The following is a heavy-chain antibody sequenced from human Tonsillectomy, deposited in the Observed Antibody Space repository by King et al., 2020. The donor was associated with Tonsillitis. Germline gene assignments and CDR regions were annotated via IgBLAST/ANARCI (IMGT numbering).Heavy chain of an antibody. CDR1: GFTFSSYG. CDR2: ISYDGSNK. J-gene: IGHJ6*02. D-gene: IGHD1-26*01. Sequence: VQLVESGGGVVQPGRSLRLSCAASGFTFSSYGIHWVRQAPGKGLEWVAVISYDGSNKYYADSVKGRFTISRDNSKNTLYLQMNSLRAEDTAVYYCARGSGYCGNPWPDYYYYGMDVWGQGTTVTVSS. CDR3: ARGSGYCGNPWPDYYYYGMDV. V-gene: IGHV3-33*05.